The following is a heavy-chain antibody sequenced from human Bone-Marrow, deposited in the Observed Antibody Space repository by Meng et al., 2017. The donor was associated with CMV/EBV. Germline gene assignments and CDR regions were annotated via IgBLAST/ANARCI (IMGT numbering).Heavy chain of an antibody. CDR3: ARGGYYYGSGSYHSLFDY. J-gene: IGHJ4*02. D-gene: IGHD3-10*01. V-gene: IGHV1-18*01. Sequence: ASVKVSCKASGYTFTSYGISWVRQAPGQGLEWMGWISAYNGNTNYAQKLQGRVTMTTDTSTSTAYMELRSLSSDDTAVYYCARGGYYYGSGSYHSLFDYWGQGTLVTVSS. CDR1: GYTFTSYG. CDR2: ISAYNGNT.